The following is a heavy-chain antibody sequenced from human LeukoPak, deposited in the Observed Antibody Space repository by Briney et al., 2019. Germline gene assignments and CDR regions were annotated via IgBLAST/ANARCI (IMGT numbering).Heavy chain of an antibody. CDR2: ISAYNGNT. D-gene: IGHD2-2*01. CDR1: GYTFTSYG. J-gene: IGHJ6*03. CDR3: ARECCSSTSCQPRAGYHYYMDV. V-gene: IGHV1-18*01. Sequence: ASVKVSCKASGYTFTSYGISWVRQAPGQGLEWMGWISAYNGNTNYAQKLQGRVTMTTDTSTSTAYMELRSLRSDDTAVYYCARECCSSTSCQPRAGYHYYMDVWDKGTTVTVSS.